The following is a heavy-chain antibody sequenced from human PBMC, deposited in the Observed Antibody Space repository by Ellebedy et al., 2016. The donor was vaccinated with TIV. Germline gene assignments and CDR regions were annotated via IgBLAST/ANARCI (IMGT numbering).Heavy chain of an antibody. J-gene: IGHJ4*02. Sequence: MPSETLSLTCTVSGGSISSYYWSWIRQPPGKGLEWIGYIYYSGTTNYNPSLKSRVTISVDTSKNQFSLKLSSVTAADTAVYYCARHIVIVAAGMGFDYWGQGTLVTVSS. CDR3: ARHIVIVAAGMGFDY. V-gene: IGHV4-59*08. CDR1: GGSISSYY. CDR2: IYYSGTT. D-gene: IGHD6-13*01.